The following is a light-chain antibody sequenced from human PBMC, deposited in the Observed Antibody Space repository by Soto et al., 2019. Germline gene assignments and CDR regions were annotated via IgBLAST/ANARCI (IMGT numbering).Light chain of an antibody. CDR2: DAS. Sequence: EIGLTQSPATLSLSPGERATLSCRASQSVSSYFAWYQQKPGQAPRLLLYDASNRATGIPARFSGSGSGTDFTLTISSLEPEDFAVYYCQQRINWPPTFGPGTKVDIK. J-gene: IGKJ3*01. V-gene: IGKV3-11*01. CDR3: QQRINWPPT. CDR1: QSVSSY.